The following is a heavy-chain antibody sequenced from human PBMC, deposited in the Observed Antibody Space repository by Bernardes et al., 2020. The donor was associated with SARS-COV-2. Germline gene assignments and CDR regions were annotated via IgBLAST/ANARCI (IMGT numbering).Heavy chain of an antibody. D-gene: IGHD1-26*01. CDR2: IYFRGST. V-gene: IGHV4-39*07. J-gene: IGHJ5*02. Sequence: SETLSPTCAGSGDFISSTSYFWAWLRQPPGKGLEWIGSIYFRGSTYHNPSLKSRVTLSVDTSKNQLSLRLTSVTAADTASYCCARDWCILGNTFQGDWFDPWGQGTLVTVSS. CDR1: GDFISSTSYF. CDR3: ARDWCILGNTFQGDWFDP.